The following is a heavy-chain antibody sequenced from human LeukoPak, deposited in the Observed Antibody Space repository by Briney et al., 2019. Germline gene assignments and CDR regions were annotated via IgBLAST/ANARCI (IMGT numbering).Heavy chain of an antibody. V-gene: IGHV3-30*18. CDR1: GFTFSSYG. Sequence: QTGGPLRLSCAASGFTFSSYGMHWVRQAPGKGLEWVAVISYDGSNKYYADSVEGRFTISRDNSKNTLYLQMNSLRAEDTAVYYCAKCSPKWLDTPPGYWGQGTLVTVSS. CDR2: ISYDGSNK. J-gene: IGHJ4*02. D-gene: IGHD6-19*01. CDR3: AKCSPKWLDTPPGY.